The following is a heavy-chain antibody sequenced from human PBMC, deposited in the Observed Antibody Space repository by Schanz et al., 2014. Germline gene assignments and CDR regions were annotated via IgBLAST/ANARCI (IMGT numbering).Heavy chain of an antibody. CDR2: IGVDGTTT. CDR1: GFTFSTFA. V-gene: IGHV3-23*04. J-gene: IGHJ2*01. CDR3: AKDAPYPFDL. Sequence: EVQLVESGGDLVQPGGSLRLSCSASGFTFSTFAMHWVRQAPGKGLEWVSVIGVDGTTTYYADSVKGRFTISRDNSKNTLYLQMNSLRAEDTAIYYCAKDAPYPFDLWGRGTLITVSS.